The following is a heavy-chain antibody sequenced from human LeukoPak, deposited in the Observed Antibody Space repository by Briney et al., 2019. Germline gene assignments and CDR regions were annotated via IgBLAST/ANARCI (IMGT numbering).Heavy chain of an antibody. V-gene: IGHV3-7*01. Sequence: GGSLRLSCAASGFIFSSYWMSWVRQAPGKGLEWVANIKQDGSEKYYVDSVKGRFAISRDNAKHSLYLQMNSLRAEDTAVYYCARDRLYGPPDYWGQGTLVTVSS. D-gene: IGHD4-17*01. CDR3: ARDRLYGPPDY. CDR2: IKQDGSEK. J-gene: IGHJ4*02. CDR1: GFIFSSYW.